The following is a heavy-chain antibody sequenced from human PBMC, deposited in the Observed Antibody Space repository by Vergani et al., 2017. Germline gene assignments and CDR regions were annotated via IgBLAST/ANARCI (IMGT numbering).Heavy chain of an antibody. J-gene: IGHJ5*02. CDR2: TWYDGNNK. D-gene: IGHD1-14*01. V-gene: IGHV3-33*01. CDR1: GFTFNQYG. Sequence: QVQLVESGGGVVQPGRSLRLSCAASGFTFNQYGMHWVRPAPGKGLEWVAITWYDGNNKQYADSVKGRFTISRDKSKSTMYLQMNSLRDEDTGVYYCARDLRLLYNRVDPWGQGTLVTVSS. CDR3: ARDLRLLYNRVDP.